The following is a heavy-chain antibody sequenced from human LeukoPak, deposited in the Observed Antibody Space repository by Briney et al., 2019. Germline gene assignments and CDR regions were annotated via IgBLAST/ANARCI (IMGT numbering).Heavy chain of an antibody. Sequence: LSGGSLRLSCADSGFTFSGYSMNWVRQAPGEGLEWVSYISSSSSTIYYADSVKGRFTMSRDNAKKSLYLQMSSLRAEDTAVYYCARTNYDFWSGHNWFDPWGQGTLVTVSS. V-gene: IGHV3-48*01. CDR3: ARTNYDFWSGHNWFDP. D-gene: IGHD3-3*01. CDR2: ISSSSSTI. J-gene: IGHJ5*02. CDR1: GFTFSGYS.